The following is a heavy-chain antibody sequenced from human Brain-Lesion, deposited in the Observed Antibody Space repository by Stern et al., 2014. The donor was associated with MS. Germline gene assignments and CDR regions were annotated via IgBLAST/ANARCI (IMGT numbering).Heavy chain of an antibody. D-gene: IGHD5-18*01. CDR3: ARAHVDTWDWFDP. V-gene: IGHV3-74*02. CDR2: INGAGSRT. Sequence: EVQLVESGGDLVQPGGSLRLSCTASGFTFSTYWMHWVRQAPGKGLVWVPRINGAGSRTSYADSVKGRFTISRDNAKNTLYVQMNSLRVEDTAVYYCARAHVDTWDWFDPWGQGTLVTVSS. J-gene: IGHJ5*02. CDR1: GFTFSTYW.